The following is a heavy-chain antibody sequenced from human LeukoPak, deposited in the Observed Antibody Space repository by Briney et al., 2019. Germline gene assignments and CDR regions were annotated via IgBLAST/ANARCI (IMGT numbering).Heavy chain of an antibody. D-gene: IGHD3/OR15-3a*01. J-gene: IGHJ6*03. CDR1: GGSISSHY. CDR3: ARRTGYLNYYYYYYMDV. Sequence: PSETLSLTCTVSGGSISSHYWSWIRQPPGKGLEWIGYIYYSGSTNYNPSLKSRVTISVDTSRNQFSLKLSSVTAADSVVYYCARRTGYLNYYYYYYMDVWGNGTTVTVSS. V-gene: IGHV4-59*11. CDR2: IYYSGST.